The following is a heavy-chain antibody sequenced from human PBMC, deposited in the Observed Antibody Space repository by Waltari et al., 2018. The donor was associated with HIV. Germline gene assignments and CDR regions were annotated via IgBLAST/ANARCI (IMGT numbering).Heavy chain of an antibody. CDR2: ISYEGSNK. Sequence: QVQLVESGGGVVQPGRSLRLSCAASGFNFISFGMHWVRQAPGKGLEWVAVISYEGSNKYYADSVKGRFTISREPQVYTLPPSRDELTKNQVSLTCLVKGFYPSDIAVWGQGTTVTVSS. D-gene: IGHD2-8*01. J-gene: IGHJ6*02. CDR3: VKGFYPSDIAV. V-gene: IGHV3-30*03. CDR1: GFNFISFG.